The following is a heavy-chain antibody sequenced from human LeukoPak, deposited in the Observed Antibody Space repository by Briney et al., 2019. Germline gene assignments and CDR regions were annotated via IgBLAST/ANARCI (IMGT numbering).Heavy chain of an antibody. CDR1: GFTFSSYA. Sequence: GGSLRLSCAASGFTFSSYAMSWVRQAPGKGLEWVAVIWHDGTKRHYAESVKGRFAISRDDSRNTLYLQMNSLRADDTAVYYCAINYYDSSAYALHYWGQGTLVTVSS. J-gene: IGHJ4*02. CDR2: IWHDGTKR. D-gene: IGHD3-22*01. CDR3: AINYYDSSAYALHY. V-gene: IGHV3-33*08.